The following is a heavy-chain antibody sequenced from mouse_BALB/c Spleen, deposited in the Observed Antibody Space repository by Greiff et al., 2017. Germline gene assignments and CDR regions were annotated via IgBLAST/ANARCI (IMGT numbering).Heavy chain of an antibody. CDR2: IYPGDGDT. Sequence: VKLVESGAELARPGASVKLSCKASGYTFTSYWMQWVKQRPGQGLEWIGAIYPGDGDTRYTQKFKGKATLTADKSSSTAYMQLSSLASEDSAVYYCARYYYFDYWGQGTTLTVSS. CDR1: GYTFTSYW. CDR3: ARYYYFDY. J-gene: IGHJ2*01. V-gene: IGHV1-87*01.